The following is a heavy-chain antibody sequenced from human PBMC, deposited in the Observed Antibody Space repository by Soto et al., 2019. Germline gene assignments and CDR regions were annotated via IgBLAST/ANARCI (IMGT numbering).Heavy chain of an antibody. CDR1: GGGTLSNDA. V-gene: IGHV1-69*01. Sequence: QVHLVQSGADGRKSGSSVRVSCTASGGGTLSNDAISWLRQARGQGLEWLGRSSPVFGTTDYSQSFQGRLTMTADASTGTVYMDMRSLNSDDTAVYYSAREVVTETTWRSFDSCGQGTLVTVAS. J-gene: IGHJ4*02. D-gene: IGHD2-21*02. CDR2: SSPVFGTT. CDR3: AREVVTETTWRSFDS.